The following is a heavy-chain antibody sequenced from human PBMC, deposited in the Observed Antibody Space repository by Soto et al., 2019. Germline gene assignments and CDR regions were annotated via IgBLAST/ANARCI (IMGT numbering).Heavy chain of an antibody. Sequence: TSETLSLTSAASSASSTKYYWTWISHLPGKGLEWIGEINHSGSTNYNPSLKSRVTMSADTSKNQFYLKLSSVTAADTAVYYCAREYNYDSSGIGFDSWGQGTLVTVSS. CDR3: AREYNYDSSGIGFDS. D-gene: IGHD3-22*01. V-gene: IGHV4-34*10. CDR1: SASSTKYY. J-gene: IGHJ4*02. CDR2: INHSGST.